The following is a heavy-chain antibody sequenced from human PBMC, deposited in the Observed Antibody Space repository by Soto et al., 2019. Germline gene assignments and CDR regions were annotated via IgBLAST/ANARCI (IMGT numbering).Heavy chain of an antibody. J-gene: IGHJ6*03. CDR3: ARDRWYPLKLNYYYMDV. CDR2: ISSSSSTI. D-gene: IGHD6-13*01. V-gene: IGHV3-48*01. CDR1: GFTFSSYS. Sequence: PGGSLRLSCAASGFTFSSYSMNWVRQAPGKGLEWVSYISSSSSTIYYADSVKGRFTISRDNAKNSLYLQMNSLRAEDTAVYYCARDRWYPLKLNYYYMDVWGKGTTVTVSS.